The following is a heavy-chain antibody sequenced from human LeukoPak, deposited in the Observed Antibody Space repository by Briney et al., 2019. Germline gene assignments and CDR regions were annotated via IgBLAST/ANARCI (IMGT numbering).Heavy chain of an antibody. V-gene: IGHV1-2*02. CDR2: INPNSGGT. CDR3: ARSPNRGDWFDP. D-gene: IGHD2/OR15-2a*01. CDR1: GYTFTGYY. Sequence: ASVKVSCKASGYTFTGYYMHWVRQAPGQGLEWMGWINPNSGGTNYAQKFQGRVTMTRDSYITTAYMEVSRLRSDDTAVYYCARSPNRGDWFDPWGQGTQVTVSS. J-gene: IGHJ5*02.